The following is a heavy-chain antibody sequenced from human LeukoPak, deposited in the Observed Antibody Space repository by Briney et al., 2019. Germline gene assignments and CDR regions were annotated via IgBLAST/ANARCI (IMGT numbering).Heavy chain of an antibody. V-gene: IGHV1-69*13. CDR2: IIPIFGTA. Sequence: SVTVSCKASAGTFSSYAISWVRQAPGQGLEWMGGIIPIFGTANYAQKFRGRVTITADESTSTAYMELSSLRSEDTAVYYCARAPLGDDSSGYYLYYFDYWGQGTLVTVSS. CDR1: AGTFSSYA. D-gene: IGHD3-22*01. CDR3: ARAPLGDDSSGYYLYYFDY. J-gene: IGHJ4*02.